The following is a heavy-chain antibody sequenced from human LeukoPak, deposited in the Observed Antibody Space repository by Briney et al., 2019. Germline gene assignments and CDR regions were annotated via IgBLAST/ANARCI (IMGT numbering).Heavy chain of an antibody. D-gene: IGHD2-2*01. J-gene: IGHJ6*02. Sequence: SETLSLTCTVSGGSISRSSYYWGWIRQPPGKGLEWIGTIYNSGTTYYNPSLKSRVTISVDTSKNQFSLRLSSVTAADTAVYYCARGYPCSGTSCYLAYYYYYGMDVWGQGTTVTVSS. CDR1: GGSISRSSYY. CDR2: IYNSGTT. CDR3: ARGYPCSGTSCYLAYYYYYGMDV. V-gene: IGHV4-39*01.